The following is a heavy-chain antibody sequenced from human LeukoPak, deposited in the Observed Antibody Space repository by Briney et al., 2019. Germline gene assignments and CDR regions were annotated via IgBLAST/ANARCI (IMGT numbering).Heavy chain of an antibody. V-gene: IGHV4-4*07. Sequence: PSETLSLTCAVPGGSISSYHWSWIRQPAGKGLEWIGRIYTSGSTNYNPSLKSRVTMSVDTSKNQFSLKLNSVTAADTAVYYCARAYCSGGSCYSGFDYWGQGTLVTVSP. CDR3: ARAYCSGGSCYSGFDY. J-gene: IGHJ4*02. D-gene: IGHD2-15*01. CDR1: GGSISSYH. CDR2: IYTSGST.